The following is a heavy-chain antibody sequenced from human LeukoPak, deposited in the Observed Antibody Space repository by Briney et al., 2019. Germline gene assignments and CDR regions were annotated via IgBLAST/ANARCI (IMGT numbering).Heavy chain of an antibody. V-gene: IGHV1-69*06. CDR3: ARAGSSSSYYYYMDV. CDR1: GYTFTSYY. Sequence: SVKVSCKASGYTFTSYYMHWVRQAPGQGLEWMGGIIPIFGTANYAQKFQGRVTITADKSTSTAYMELSSLRSEDTAVYYCARAGSSSSYYYYMDVWGKGTTVTVSS. J-gene: IGHJ6*03. CDR2: IIPIFGTA. D-gene: IGHD6-6*01.